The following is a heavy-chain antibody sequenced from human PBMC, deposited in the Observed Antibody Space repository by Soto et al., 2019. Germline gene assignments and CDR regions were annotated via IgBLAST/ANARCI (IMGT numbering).Heavy chain of an antibody. V-gene: IGHV4-39*01. CDR1: GGSISSSSYY. J-gene: IGHJ4*02. CDR2: IYYSGST. CDR3: ARHRGYDTITYFDY. Sequence: QLQLQESGPGLVKPSETLSLTCTVSGGSISSSSYYWGWIRQPPGKGLEWIGSIYYSGSTYYNPSLKSRVTISVDTSKNQFSLKLSSVTAADTAVYYCARHRGYDTITYFDYWGQGTLVTVSS. D-gene: IGHD5-12*01.